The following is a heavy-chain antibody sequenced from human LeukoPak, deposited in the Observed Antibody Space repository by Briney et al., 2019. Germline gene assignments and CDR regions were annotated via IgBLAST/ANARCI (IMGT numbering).Heavy chain of an antibody. CDR1: GFTFDDYV. J-gene: IGHJ4*02. CDR3: AKDAYGYCSSTSCRDYFDY. V-gene: IGHV3-23*01. Sequence: GGSLRLSCAASGFTFDDYVMSWVRQAPGKGLEWVSAISGSGGSTYYADSVKGRFTISRDNSKNTLYLQMNSLRAEDTAVYYCAKDAYGYCSSTSCRDYFDYWGQGTLVTVSS. CDR2: ISGSGGST. D-gene: IGHD2-2*01.